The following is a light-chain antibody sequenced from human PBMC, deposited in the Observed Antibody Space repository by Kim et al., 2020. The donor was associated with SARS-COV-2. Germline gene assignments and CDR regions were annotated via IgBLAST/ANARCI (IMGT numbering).Light chain of an antibody. V-gene: IGLV10-54*04. CDR1: HNNVGKQE. CDR3: SAGDSSLNVWV. Sequence: QPPTHTWTRKHNNVGKQEAAGLQHHQGHPPKLLSYRNNNRPAGISGSFSASRSGDTAPLTITGLQPEDETDYYCSAGDSSLNVWVFGRGTKLTVL. J-gene: IGLJ3*02. CDR2: RNN.